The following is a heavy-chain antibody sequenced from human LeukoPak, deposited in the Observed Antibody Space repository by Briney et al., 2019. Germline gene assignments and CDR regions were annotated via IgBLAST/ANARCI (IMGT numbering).Heavy chain of an antibody. Sequence: GGSLRLSCAAAGFTLSSSWMSWVRQTPGKGLEWVASIKQDGSEKYYVDSVKGRFTISRDNAKNSLSLQMNSLRAEDTAVYYCAWASQRAFDIWGQGTMVTVSP. CDR2: IKQDGSEK. V-gene: IGHV3-7*04. J-gene: IGHJ3*02. CDR1: GFTLSSSW. CDR3: AWASQRAFDI.